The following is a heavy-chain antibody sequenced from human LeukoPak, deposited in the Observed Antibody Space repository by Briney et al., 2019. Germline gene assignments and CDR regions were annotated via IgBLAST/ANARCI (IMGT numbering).Heavy chain of an antibody. CDR1: GGSFSGYY. Sequence: SETLSLTCAVYGGSFSGYYWSWIRRPPGKGLEWIGEINHSGSTNYNPSLKSRVTISVDTSKNQFSLKLSSVTAADTAVYYCARGRRWFGELLYWGQGTLVTVSS. CDR3: ARGRRWFGELLY. J-gene: IGHJ4*02. V-gene: IGHV4-34*01. CDR2: INHSGST. D-gene: IGHD3-10*01.